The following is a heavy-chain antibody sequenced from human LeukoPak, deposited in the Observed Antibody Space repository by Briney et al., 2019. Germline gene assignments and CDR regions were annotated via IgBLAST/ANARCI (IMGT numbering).Heavy chain of an antibody. D-gene: IGHD1-26*01. CDR3: AKDSKTYSGSYGVDY. CDR1: GFTFSSYA. Sequence: PVGSLRLSCAASGFTFSSYAMSWVRQAPGKGLEWVAVIWYDGSNKYYADSVKGRFTISRDNSKNTLYLQMNSLRAEDTAVYYCAKDSKTYSGSYGVDYWGQGTLVTVSS. CDR2: IWYDGSNK. J-gene: IGHJ4*02. V-gene: IGHV3-33*06.